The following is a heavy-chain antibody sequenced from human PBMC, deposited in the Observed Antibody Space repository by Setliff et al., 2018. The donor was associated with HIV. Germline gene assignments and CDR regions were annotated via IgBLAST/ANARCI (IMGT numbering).Heavy chain of an antibody. J-gene: IGHJ6*03. CDR1: GFTFSGYS. V-gene: IGHV3-48*01. Sequence: PGGSLRLSCAASGFTFSGYSMNWVRQAPGKGLEWVSYISSGSSTIHYADSVKGRFTISRDNAKNSLYLQVNSLRAEDTAVYYCARWDYYGSGSYLYYYMDVWGKGTTVTVSS. D-gene: IGHD3-10*01. CDR3: ARWDYYGSGSYLYYYMDV. CDR2: ISSGSSTI.